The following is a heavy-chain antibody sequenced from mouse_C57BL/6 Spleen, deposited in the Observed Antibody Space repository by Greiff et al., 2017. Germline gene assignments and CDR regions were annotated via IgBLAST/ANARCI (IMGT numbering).Heavy chain of an antibody. CDR2: ISDGGSYT. Sequence: EVKLVESGGGLVKPGGSLKLSCAASGFTFSSYAMSWVRQTPEKRLEWVATISDGGSYTYYPANVKGRFTISRDNAKNNLYLQMSHLKSEDTAVYYCARGGTVVCDDWGKGTTLTVSS. V-gene: IGHV5-4*03. CDR3: ARGGTVVCDD. J-gene: IGHJ2*01. D-gene: IGHD1-1*01. CDR1: GFTFSSYA.